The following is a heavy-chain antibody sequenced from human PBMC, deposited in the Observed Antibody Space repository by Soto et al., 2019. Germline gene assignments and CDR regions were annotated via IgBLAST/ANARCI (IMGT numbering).Heavy chain of an antibody. J-gene: IGHJ4*02. CDR3: ARQATSGYAFDY. D-gene: IGHD3-22*01. Sequence: PSETLSLTCTVSGGSISSFDWNWFRQSPGKGLEWIGYISYSGSTNYNPSLKSRVTISVDTSKNQFSLKLSSVTAADTAVYYCARQATSGYAFDYWGQGTLVTVS. CDR1: GGSISSFD. V-gene: IGHV4-59*08. CDR2: ISYSGST.